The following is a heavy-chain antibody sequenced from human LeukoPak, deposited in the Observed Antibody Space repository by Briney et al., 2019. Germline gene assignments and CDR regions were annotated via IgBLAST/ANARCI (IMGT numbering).Heavy chain of an antibody. D-gene: IGHD1-26*01. Sequence: SQTLSLTRAISGDSVSSNSAAWNWIRQSPSRGLEWLGRTYYRSKWSTDYALSVKSRVNINADTSNNQFSLQLNSVTPEDTAVYYCASGHSGTFDYWGQGTLVTVSS. CDR2: TYYRSKWST. J-gene: IGHJ4*02. V-gene: IGHV6-1*01. CDR3: ASGHSGTFDY. CDR1: GDSVSSNSAA.